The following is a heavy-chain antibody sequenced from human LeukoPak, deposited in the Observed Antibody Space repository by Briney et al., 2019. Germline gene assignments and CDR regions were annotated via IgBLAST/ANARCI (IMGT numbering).Heavy chain of an antibody. D-gene: IGHD6-13*01. CDR2: ISAYNGNT. V-gene: IGHV1-18*01. J-gene: IGHJ6*02. CDR3: ARLRAAATSGMDV. Sequence: ASVKVSCKASGYTFTSYGISWVRQAPGQGLEWMGWISAYNGNTNYAQTLQGRVTMTTDTSTNTAYMELRSLRSDDTAVYYCARLRAAATSGMDVWGQGTTVTVSS. CDR1: GYTFTSYG.